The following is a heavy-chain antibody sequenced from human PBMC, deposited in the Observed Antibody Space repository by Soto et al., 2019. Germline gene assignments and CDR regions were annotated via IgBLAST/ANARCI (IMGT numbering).Heavy chain of an antibody. V-gene: IGHV4-59*08. CDR2: IYYSGST. D-gene: IGHD1-26*01. CDR3: ARRWGATFDY. J-gene: IGHJ4*02. CDR1: GGSISSYY. Sequence: PSETLSLTCTVSGGSISSYYWSWIRQPPGKGFEWIVHIYYSGSTYYNPSLKSRVTISVDTSKNQFSLKLSSVTAADTAVYYCARRWGATFDYWGQGTQVTVSS.